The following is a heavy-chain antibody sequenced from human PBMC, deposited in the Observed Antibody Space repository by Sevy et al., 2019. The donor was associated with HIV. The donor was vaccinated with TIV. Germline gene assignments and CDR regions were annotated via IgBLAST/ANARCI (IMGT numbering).Heavy chain of an antibody. Sequence: GGYLRLSCAASGFAFSSHAMHWVRQAPGKGLEWVATISYDGTETFYAASVEGRFTISRDNSKNMLSLQINSLRPEDTAVYYCARDGGYSIKWYPLYWGHGTRVTVSS. CDR1: GFAFSSHA. CDR3: ARDGGYSIKWYPLY. V-gene: IGHV3-30-3*01. J-gene: IGHJ4*01. D-gene: IGHD5-12*01. CDR2: ISYDGTET.